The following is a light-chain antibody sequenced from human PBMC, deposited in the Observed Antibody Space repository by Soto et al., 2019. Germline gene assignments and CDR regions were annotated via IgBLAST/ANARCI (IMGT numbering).Light chain of an antibody. CDR1: SSDVGGYNY. Sequence: QSALTQPPSASGSPGQSVTISCTGTSSDVGGYNYVSWYQQHSGKAPKVMIYEVNKRPSGVPDRFSGSKSGNTASLTVSGLQAEYEADYYCSSYAGSNNYVFGTGTKVTVL. CDR3: SSYAGSNNYV. J-gene: IGLJ1*01. CDR2: EVN. V-gene: IGLV2-8*01.